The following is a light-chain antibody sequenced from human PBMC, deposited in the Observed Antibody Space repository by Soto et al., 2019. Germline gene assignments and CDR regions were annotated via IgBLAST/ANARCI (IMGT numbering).Light chain of an antibody. CDR3: QVWDSSSDHPKV. V-gene: IGLV3-21*04. J-gene: IGLJ2*01. CDR2: YDS. Sequence: VLTQPPSVSVAPGKTARITCGGNNIGSKSVHWYQQKPGQAPVLVIYYDSDRPSGIPERFSGSNSGNTATLTISRVEAGDEADYYCQVWDSSSDHPKVFGGGTKLTVL. CDR1: NIGSKS.